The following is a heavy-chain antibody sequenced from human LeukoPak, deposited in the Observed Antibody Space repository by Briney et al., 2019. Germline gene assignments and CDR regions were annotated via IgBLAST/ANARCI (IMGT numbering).Heavy chain of an antibody. D-gene: IGHD5-18*01. J-gene: IGHJ4*02. CDR3: ARSYSYGLPHFDY. CDR1: NYSINSGYF. Sequence: SETLSLTCTVSNYSINSGYFWGWIRQPPGKGLEGIGTIYHSGSTYYNPSLKSRVTISKDTSKNQFSLKLSSVTAADSAVYYCARSYSYGLPHFDYWGQGTLVTVSS. CDR2: IYHSGST. V-gene: IGHV4-38-2*02.